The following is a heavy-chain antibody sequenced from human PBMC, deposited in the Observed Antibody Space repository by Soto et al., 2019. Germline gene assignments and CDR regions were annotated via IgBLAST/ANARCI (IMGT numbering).Heavy chain of an antibody. Sequence: ASLKVSCKASGYDFTDHYIHWVRQAPGQGLEWMGIISPDGGSTRYSQKFQARITITRDTSTSTVYMELSSLRSEDTAVYYCARAPRGGVIIVITSAQIDYWGQGTLVTVSS. D-gene: IGHD3-10*01. J-gene: IGHJ4*02. CDR2: ISPDGGST. CDR1: GYDFTDHY. V-gene: IGHV1-46*01. CDR3: ARAPRGGVIIVITSAQIDY.